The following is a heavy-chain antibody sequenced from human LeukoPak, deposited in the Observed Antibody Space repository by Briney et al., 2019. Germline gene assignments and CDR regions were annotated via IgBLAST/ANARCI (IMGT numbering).Heavy chain of an antibody. CDR3: ARDHWVAAAGTVSWFDP. Sequence: ASVKVSCKASGYALTNYYMSWVRQAPGQGPEWMGAIDPSSGDTQFAPKFEGRVTVTADTSTSTVYMEMNSLRSDDTAVYYCARDHWVAAAGTVSWFDPWGQGTLVTVSS. CDR1: GYALTNYY. V-gene: IGHV1-46*01. J-gene: IGHJ5*02. D-gene: IGHD6-13*01. CDR2: IDPSSGDT.